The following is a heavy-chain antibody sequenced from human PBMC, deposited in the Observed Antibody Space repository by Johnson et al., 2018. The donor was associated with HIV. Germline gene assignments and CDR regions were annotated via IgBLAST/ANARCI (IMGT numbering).Heavy chain of an antibody. CDR1: GFTFSSYG. CDR3: ARDPRDPTWIQLDGGVDI. Sequence: VQLVESGGGVVQPGRSLRLSCAASGFTFSSYGMHWVRQAPGKGLEWVAVISYDGSNKYYADSVKGRFPISRDNSKNTLYLQMTSLRAEDTAVYYGARDPRDPTWIQLDGGVDIWGQGTMVTVSS. D-gene: IGHD5-18*01. V-gene: IGHV3-30*03. J-gene: IGHJ3*02. CDR2: ISYDGSNK.